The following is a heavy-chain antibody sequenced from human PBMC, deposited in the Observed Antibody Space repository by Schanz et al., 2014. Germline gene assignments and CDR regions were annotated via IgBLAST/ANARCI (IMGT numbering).Heavy chain of an antibody. J-gene: IGHJ6*02. CDR1: GASITSSHW. V-gene: IGHV4-4*02. D-gene: IGHD2-8*02. CDR3: AXXXXXXXXXXXLYYYGMDV. CDR2: IYHSGNT. Sequence: QVQLQESGPGLLKPSGTLSLTCAVSGASITSSHWWSWVRQPPGKGREWIGEIYHSGNTNYSPSLKSRVTISVDKSKTQXXLKLTXXXXXXXXXXYCAXXXXXXXXXXXLYYYGMDVWGQGTTVTVSS.